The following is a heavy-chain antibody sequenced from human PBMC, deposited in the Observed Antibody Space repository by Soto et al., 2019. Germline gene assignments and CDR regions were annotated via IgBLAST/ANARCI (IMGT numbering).Heavy chain of an antibody. CDR1: GYTFTGYY. V-gene: IGHV1-2*04. CDR2: INPNSGGT. CDR3: ARNPDSSGLIDS. Sequence: ASMKVSCKASGYTFTGYYMHWVRQAPGQGLEWMGWINPNSGGTNYAQKLQGWVTMTRDTSISTAYIELSSLRSDDTAVYYCARNPDSSGLIDSWGQGTLVTVSS. D-gene: IGHD3-22*01. J-gene: IGHJ4*02.